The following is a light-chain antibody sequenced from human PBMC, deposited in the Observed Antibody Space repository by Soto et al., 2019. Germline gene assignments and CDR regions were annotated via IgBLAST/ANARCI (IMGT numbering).Light chain of an antibody. CDR1: QTVSAGY. Sequence: EIVLTQSPGTLSLSRGERATLSCRASQTVSAGYLAWYQHKPGQAPRLLIYGASIRAAGIPDRFSRSGSGTDFTLTIRRLEPEDSAIYYCQQYGSSLVTFGPGTKVDIK. J-gene: IGKJ3*01. V-gene: IGKV3-20*01. CDR2: GAS. CDR3: QQYGSSLVT.